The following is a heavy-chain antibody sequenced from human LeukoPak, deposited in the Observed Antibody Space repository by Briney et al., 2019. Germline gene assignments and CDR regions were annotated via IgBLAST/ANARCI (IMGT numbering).Heavy chain of an antibody. CDR3: AGYIAAADYYFDY. CDR1: GFTVSSNY. CDR2: IYSGGST. V-gene: IGHV3-53*01. Sequence: GGSLRLSCAAPGFTVSSNYMSWVRQAPGKGLEWGSVIYSGGSTYYADSVKGRFTTSRDNSKNTLYLQMNSRRAEDTAVYYGAGYIAAADYYFDYWGQGTLVTVSS. D-gene: IGHD6-13*01. J-gene: IGHJ4*02.